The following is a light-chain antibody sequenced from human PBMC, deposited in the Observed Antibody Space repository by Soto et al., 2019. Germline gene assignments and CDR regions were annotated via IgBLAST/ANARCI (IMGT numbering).Light chain of an antibody. V-gene: IGKV3-15*01. CDR3: QQYNNWPPWT. Sequence: EIVMTQSPATLSVSPGERATLSCRASQSVSSNLAWYQQKPGQAPRLLIYGASTRATGIPARFIGSESRTEFTLTISSLQSEDCAVYYCQQYNNWPPWTFGQGNQVEIK. J-gene: IGKJ1*01. CDR2: GAS. CDR1: QSVSSN.